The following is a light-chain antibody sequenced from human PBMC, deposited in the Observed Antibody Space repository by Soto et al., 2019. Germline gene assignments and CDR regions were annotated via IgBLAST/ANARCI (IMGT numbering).Light chain of an antibody. J-gene: IGKJ1*01. CDR1: RDISTW. V-gene: IGKV1-12*01. CDR2: KAS. Sequence: DTLITHSPSSVSASIVDRVILTFRASRDISTWLAWYQQKPGQAPKLLISKASNLQSGVPSRFSGSGSGREFTLIISSLQPDDFATYFCHKANSFPRKFGQGTKVDIK. CDR3: HKANSFPRK.